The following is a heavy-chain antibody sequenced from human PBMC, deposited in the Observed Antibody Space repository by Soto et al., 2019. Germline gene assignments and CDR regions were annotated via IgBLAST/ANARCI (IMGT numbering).Heavy chain of an antibody. J-gene: IGHJ5*02. CDR1: GFTFSTYA. D-gene: IGHD1-7*01. CDR3: AKEAYITGTTGWFDP. Sequence: EVQLLESGGGLVQPGGSLRLSCAASGFTFSTYAMSWVRQAPGKGLEWVSGISGSGGSTYYADSVKGRFTIARDNSKNTLYLQMNSLRAEDTAVYYCAKEAYITGTTGWFDPWGQGTLVTVSS. CDR2: ISGSGGST. V-gene: IGHV3-23*01.